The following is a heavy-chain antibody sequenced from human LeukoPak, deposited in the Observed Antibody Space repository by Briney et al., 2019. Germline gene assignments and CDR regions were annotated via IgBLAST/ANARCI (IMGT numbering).Heavy chain of an antibody. J-gene: IGHJ4*02. CDR1: GYTFINYD. D-gene: IGHD6-19*01. V-gene: IGHV1-18*01. CDR2: ISAYNGNT. CDR3: ARVYSSGWSPFDY. Sequence: ASEKVSCKASGYTFINYDIRWVRQAPGQGLEWMGWISAYNGNTSYAQKLQGRVTMTTDTSTSTAYMELRSLRSDDTAVYYCARVYSSGWSPFDYWGQGTLVTVSS.